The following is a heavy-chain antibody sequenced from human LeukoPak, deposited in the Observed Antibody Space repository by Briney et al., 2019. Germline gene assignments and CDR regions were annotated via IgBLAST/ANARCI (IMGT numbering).Heavy chain of an antibody. J-gene: IGHJ4*02. CDR2: INPNSGGT. D-gene: IGHD6-13*01. Sequence: ASVKVSCKASGYTYTGYYMHWVRQAPGQGLEWMGWINPNSGGTNYAQKFQGRVTMTRDTSISTAYMELSRLRSDDTAVYYCARADRAAAGAPDYWGQGTQVTVSS. CDR1: GYTYTGYY. CDR3: ARADRAAAGAPDY. V-gene: IGHV1-2*02.